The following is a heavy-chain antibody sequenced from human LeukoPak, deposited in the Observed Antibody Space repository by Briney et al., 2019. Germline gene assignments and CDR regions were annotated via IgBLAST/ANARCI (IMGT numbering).Heavy chain of an antibody. CDR1: GYTFTSYG. J-gene: IGHJ4*02. D-gene: IGHD3-22*01. CDR3: ARDGHRMYYYGGSDYHFDY. Sequence: ASVKVSCKASGYTFTSYGISWVRQAPGQGLEWMGWISAYNGNTNYAQKLQGRVTMTTDTSTSTAYMELRSLRSDDTALYYCARDGHRMYYYGGSDYHFDYWGQGTLVTVSS. V-gene: IGHV1-18*01. CDR2: ISAYNGNT.